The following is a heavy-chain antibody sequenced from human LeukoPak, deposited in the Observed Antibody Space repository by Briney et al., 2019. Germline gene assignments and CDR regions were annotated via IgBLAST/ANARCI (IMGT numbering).Heavy chain of an antibody. J-gene: IGHJ2*01. CDR2: IYTSGST. CDR3: ARDNSGHYYDSSGYSAYWYFDL. V-gene: IGHV4-4*07. Sequence: PSEPLSLTCTASGGPISSYYWSWIRQPPGKGLEGIGRIYTSGSTNYNPSLKSRVTMSVDTSKIQFSLKLSSVTAADTAVYYCARDNSGHYYDSSGYSAYWYFDLWGRGTLVTVSS. CDR1: GGPISSYY. D-gene: IGHD3-22*01.